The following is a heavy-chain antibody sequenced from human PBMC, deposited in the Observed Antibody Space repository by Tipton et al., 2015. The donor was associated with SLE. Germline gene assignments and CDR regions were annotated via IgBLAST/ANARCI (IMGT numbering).Heavy chain of an antibody. CDR1: GGSFSSYT. V-gene: IGHV1-2*02. D-gene: IGHD1-7*01. CDR3: STGTTSAGHY. CDR2: IIPILGDT. J-gene: IGHJ4*02. Sequence: QLVQSGAEVKKPGSSVKVSCKTSGGSFSSYTVSWVRQAPGQGLEWMGRIIPILGDTYYARKFQGRVTMTRDTSISTAYMELSRLKSDDTAVYYCSTGTTSAGHYWGQGTLVTVSS.